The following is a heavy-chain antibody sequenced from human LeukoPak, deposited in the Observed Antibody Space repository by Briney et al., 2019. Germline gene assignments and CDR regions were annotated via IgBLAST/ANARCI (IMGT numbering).Heavy chain of an antibody. J-gene: IGHJ4*02. Sequence: SETLSLTCTVSGGSISSYYWSWIRQPPGKGLEWIGYIYYSGSTNYNPSLKSRLTISVHTSKYQFSLKLSSVTAADTAVYYCARVNYDSSGYSTTLDYWGQGTLVTVSS. D-gene: IGHD3-22*01. V-gene: IGHV4-59*01. CDR2: IYYSGST. CDR1: GGSISSYY. CDR3: ARVNYDSSGYSTTLDY.